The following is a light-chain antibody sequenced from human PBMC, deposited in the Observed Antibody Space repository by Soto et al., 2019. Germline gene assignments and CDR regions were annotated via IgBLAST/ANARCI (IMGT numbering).Light chain of an antibody. CDR3: QQANSFPFT. V-gene: IGKV1D-12*01. CDR1: QGISTW. CDR2: AAS. J-gene: IGKJ2*01. Sequence: DIQMTQSPSSVSAFVGDRVTITCRASQGISTWLAWYQQKPGKVPNLLIYAASSLHSGVPSRFSGSGSGTDFTLTISSLQAEDFGTYYCQQANSFPFTFGQGTKLEIK.